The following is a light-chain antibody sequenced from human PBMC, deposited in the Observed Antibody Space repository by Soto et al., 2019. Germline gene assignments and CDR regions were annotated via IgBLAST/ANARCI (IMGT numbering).Light chain of an antibody. V-gene: IGLV2-23*01. CDR3: CSYAGSSTSWV. CDR2: EDS. J-gene: IGLJ3*02. Sequence: ALTQPASVPGSPGQSITISCTGTSSDAVNYNFVSWYQQHPGKAPKVIIYEDSTRPSGVSNRISGSKSGNTASLTISGLQAEDEADYYCCSYAGSSTSWVFGGGSKLTVL. CDR1: SSDAVNYNF.